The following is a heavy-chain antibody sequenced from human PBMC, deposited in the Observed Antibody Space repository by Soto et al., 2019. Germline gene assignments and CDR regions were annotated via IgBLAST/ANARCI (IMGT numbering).Heavy chain of an antibody. Sequence: LRLSCAASGFTFSSYGMHWVRQAPGKGLEWVAVIWYDGSNKYYADSVKGRFTISRDNSKNTLYLQMNSLRAEDTAVYYCARAYIRYSSGWHLDYWGQGTLVT. D-gene: IGHD6-19*01. CDR2: IWYDGSNK. V-gene: IGHV3-33*01. J-gene: IGHJ4*02. CDR3: ARAYIRYSSGWHLDY. CDR1: GFTFSSYG.